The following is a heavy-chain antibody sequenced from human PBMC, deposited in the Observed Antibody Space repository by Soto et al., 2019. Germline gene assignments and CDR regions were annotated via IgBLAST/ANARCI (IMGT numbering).Heavy chain of an antibody. CDR1: TGYA. D-gene: IGHD3-9*01. CDR2: ISPTGNT. J-gene: IGHJ5*02. V-gene: IGHV3-23*01. Sequence: GGSLRLSCTALTGYAMSWVRRGPGKGLEWISTISPTGNTHYADSVEGRFTISRDDSKNTFYLQMNNLRADDTGVYYCAKDPSTGHADLWGQGTLVTVSS. CDR3: AKDPSTGHADL.